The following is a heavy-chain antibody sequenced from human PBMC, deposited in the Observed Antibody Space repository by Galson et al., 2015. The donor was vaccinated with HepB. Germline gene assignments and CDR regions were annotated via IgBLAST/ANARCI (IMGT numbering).Heavy chain of an antibody. J-gene: IGHJ4*02. V-gene: IGHV3-11*06. CDR1: GFTFSDYY. Sequence: SLRLSCAASGFTFSDYYMSWIRQAPGQGLERVSYISSSSTYTNYADSVRGRFTISRDNAKNSLYLQINSLRAEDTAVYYCARVADADYGDHSHFDYWGQGTLVTVSS. CDR2: ISSSSTYT. D-gene: IGHD4-17*01. CDR3: ARVADADYGDHSHFDY.